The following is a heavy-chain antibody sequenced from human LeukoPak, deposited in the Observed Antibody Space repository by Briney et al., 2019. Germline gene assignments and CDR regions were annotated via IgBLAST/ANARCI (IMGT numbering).Heavy chain of an antibody. CDR1: GFTLGNYW. CDR3: AYSDHFDT. J-gene: IGHJ4*01. CDR2: GDGDGSHS. Sequence: QPGGSLRLSCAASGFTLGNYWMHWVSQAPGKGLVWVSRGDGDGSHSTYADSVKGRFTISRDNAKNTLYLQMNRLTGEDTAVYYCAYSDHFDTWGQGTLATVSS. V-gene: IGHV3-74*03. D-gene: IGHD4-17*01.